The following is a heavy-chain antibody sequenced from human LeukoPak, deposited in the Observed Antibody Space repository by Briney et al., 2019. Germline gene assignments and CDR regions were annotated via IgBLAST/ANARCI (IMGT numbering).Heavy chain of an antibody. V-gene: IGHV3-23*01. Sequence: GSLRLSCAASGFTFSSYAMSWVRQAPGKGLEWVSAISGSGGSTYYADSVKGRFTISRDNAKNSLYLQMNSLRAEDTAVYYCARGLFWSGYPYYYYYMDVWGKGTTVTVSS. J-gene: IGHJ6*03. CDR1: GFTFSSYA. CDR2: ISGSGGST. CDR3: ARGLFWSGYPYYYYYMDV. D-gene: IGHD3-3*01.